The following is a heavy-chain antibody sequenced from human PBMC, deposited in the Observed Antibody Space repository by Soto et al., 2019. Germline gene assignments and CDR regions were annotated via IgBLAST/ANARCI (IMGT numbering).Heavy chain of an antibody. CDR3: GTDGRVTAIPYYFDY. D-gene: IGHD2-21*02. CDR2: IIPIFGTA. J-gene: IGHJ4*02. V-gene: IGHV1-69*13. Sequence: SVEVSCKDSVGTFSSYAISCVRQAPGQGLEWMGGIIPIFGTANYAQKFQGRVTITEDESTSTAYMELSSLRSEDTAVYYCGTDGRVTAIPYYFDYWGQGTLVTVSS. CDR1: VGTFSSYA.